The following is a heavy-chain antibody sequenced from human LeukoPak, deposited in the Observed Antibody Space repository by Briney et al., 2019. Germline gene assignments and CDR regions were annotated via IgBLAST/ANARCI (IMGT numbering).Heavy chain of an antibody. D-gene: IGHD3-10*02. V-gene: IGHV4-39*01. Sequence: SETLSLTCTVSGGXISSRGYYWGWLRQPPGKGLEWIASIFYSGSTYHNPSLKSRVTISVDTSKSQFSLKLSSVTAADTAVYFCARHPLKAYVSDWFDPWGQGTLVTVSS. J-gene: IGHJ5*02. CDR3: ARHPLKAYVSDWFDP. CDR1: GGXISSRGYY. CDR2: IFYSGST.